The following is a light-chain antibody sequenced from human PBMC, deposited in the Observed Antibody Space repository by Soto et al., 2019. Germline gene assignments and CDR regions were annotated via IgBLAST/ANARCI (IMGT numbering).Light chain of an antibody. CDR2: GAS. J-gene: IGKJ1*01. V-gene: IGKV3-15*01. CDR1: QSVSSN. Sequence: IVVTQAPATLSVSPGERATLSCRASQSVSSNLAWYQQKPGQAPRLLIYGASTRATGIPARFSGSGSGTEFTLTISSLQSEDFAVYYCQQYNNWPPWTFGQGTKG. CDR3: QQYNNWPPWT.